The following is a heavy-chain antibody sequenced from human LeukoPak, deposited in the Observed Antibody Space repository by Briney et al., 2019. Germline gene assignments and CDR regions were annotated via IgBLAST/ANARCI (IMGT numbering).Heavy chain of an antibody. CDR3: ARGGYSYGAYYFDY. D-gene: IGHD5-18*01. Sequence: GSSVKVSCKASGGTFISYAISWVRQAPGQGLEWMGGIIPIFGTANYAQKFQGRVTITTDESTSTAYMELSSLRSEDTAVYYCARGGYSYGAYYFDYWGQGTLVTVSS. CDR2: IIPIFGTA. CDR1: GGTFISYA. V-gene: IGHV1-69*05. J-gene: IGHJ4*02.